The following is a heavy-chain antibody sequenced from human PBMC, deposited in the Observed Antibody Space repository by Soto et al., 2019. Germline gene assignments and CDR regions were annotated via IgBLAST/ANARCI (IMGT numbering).Heavy chain of an antibody. CDR1: GFTFSSYA. CDR2: ISGSGGST. V-gene: IGHV3-23*01. CDR3: PKEVREQGQTYFDY. Sequence: EVQLLESGGGLGQPGGYLSLSCAASGFTFSSYAMSWVRQAPGKGLEWVSAISGSGGSTYYADSVKGRFTISRDNSQNTLYLQMNSLRAADTAVYYCPKEVREQGQTYFDYWGQGTLVTVSS. D-gene: IGHD6-19*01. J-gene: IGHJ4*02.